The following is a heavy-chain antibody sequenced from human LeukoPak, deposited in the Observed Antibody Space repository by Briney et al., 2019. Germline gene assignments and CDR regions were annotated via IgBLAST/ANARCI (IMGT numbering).Heavy chain of an antibody. Sequence: GGSLRLSCAASGFTFSSYGMHWVRQAPGKGLEWVAVIWYDGSNKYYADSVKGRFTISRDNSKNTLYLQMNSLRAEDTAVYYCTRAEDTAMASPWGQGTLVTVSS. CDR2: IWYDGSNK. CDR1: GFTFSSYG. CDR3: TRAEDTAMASP. D-gene: IGHD5-18*01. V-gene: IGHV3-33*01. J-gene: IGHJ5*02.